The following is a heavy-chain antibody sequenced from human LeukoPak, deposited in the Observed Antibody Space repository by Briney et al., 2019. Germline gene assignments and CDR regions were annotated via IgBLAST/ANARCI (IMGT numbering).Heavy chain of an antibody. CDR3: ARALSLVAVAGTGFDY. D-gene: IGHD6-19*01. Sequence: SETLSLTCTVSGGSISSSSYYWGWIRQPPGKGLEWIGSIYYSGSTYYNPSLKSRVTISVDTSKNQFSLKLSSVTAADTAVYYCARALSLVAVAGTGFDYWGQGTLVTVSS. CDR1: GGSISSSSYY. J-gene: IGHJ4*02. CDR2: IYYSGST. V-gene: IGHV4-39*07.